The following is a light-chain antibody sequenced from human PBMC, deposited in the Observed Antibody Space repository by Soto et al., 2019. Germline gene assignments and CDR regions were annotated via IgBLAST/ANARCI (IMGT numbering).Light chain of an antibody. CDR2: DAS. V-gene: IGKV1-39*01. CDR1: QSISSY. CDR3: QQSYSMSWT. J-gene: IGKJ1*01. Sequence: DIQMTQSPSSLSASVGDRVTITCRASQSISSYLNWYQQKPGKAPKVPIYDASSLQSGVPSRFSGSGTGTDFTLTISSLQPEDFATYYCQQSYSMSWTFGQGTKVEIK.